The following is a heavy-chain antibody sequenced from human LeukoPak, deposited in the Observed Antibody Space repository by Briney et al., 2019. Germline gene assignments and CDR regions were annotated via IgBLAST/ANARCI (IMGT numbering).Heavy chain of an antibody. D-gene: IGHD1-26*01. V-gene: IGHV3-33*01. CDR2: IWDVGSNK. CDR3: ARPTYSGSYYWFDY. Sequence: GGSLRLSCAASGFTFSSYGMHWVRQAPGKGLEWVAVIWDVGSNKYYADSVKGRFTISRDNSKNTLYLQMNSLRAEDTAVYYCARPTYSGSYYWFDYWGQGTLVTVSS. J-gene: IGHJ4*02. CDR1: GFTFSSYG.